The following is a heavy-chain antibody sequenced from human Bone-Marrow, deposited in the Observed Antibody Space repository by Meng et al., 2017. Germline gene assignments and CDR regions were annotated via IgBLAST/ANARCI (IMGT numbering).Heavy chain of an antibody. CDR2: ISSSSSYI. V-gene: IGHV3-21*01. D-gene: IGHD6-19*01. J-gene: IGHJ6*02. CDR1: GITFSSYS. Sequence: GGSLRLSCAASGITFSSYSMNWVRQAPGKGLEWVSSISSSSSYIYYADSLKGRFTISRDNAKNSLYLQMNSLRAEDTAVYYCARDITGYSSGWFHYYYYYGMDVWGQGTTVTVSS. CDR3: ARDITGYSSGWFHYYYYYGMDV.